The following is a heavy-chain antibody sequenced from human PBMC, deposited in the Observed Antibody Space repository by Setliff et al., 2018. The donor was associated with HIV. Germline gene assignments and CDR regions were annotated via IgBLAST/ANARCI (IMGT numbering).Heavy chain of an antibody. CDR2: INPNSGGT. Sequence: ASVKVSCKASGYTFSGYYMHWVRQAPGQGLEWMGWINPNSGGTNYAQKFQGRVTMTRDTSISTAYMELSRLRSDDTAVYYCARGDIIAVPAAIDTDVWGKGTTVTVSS. J-gene: IGHJ6*03. CDR3: ARGDIIAVPAAIDTDV. V-gene: IGHV1-2*02. D-gene: IGHD2-2*01. CDR1: GYTFSGYY.